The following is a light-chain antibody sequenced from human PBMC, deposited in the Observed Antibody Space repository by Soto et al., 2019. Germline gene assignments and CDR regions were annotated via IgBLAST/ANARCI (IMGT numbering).Light chain of an antibody. CDR2: WAS. Sequence: DIVMTQSPDSLAVSLGERATINCKSSQSVLYRSNNKNYLAWYQQKPGQPPKLLIYWASTRESGVPDRFRGRGSGTDFPLTISALRAKGGEFYYGQKNYGCPLTSGGGTKVE. CDR3: QKNYGCPLT. CDR1: QSVLYRSNNKNY. J-gene: IGKJ4*01. V-gene: IGKV4-1*01.